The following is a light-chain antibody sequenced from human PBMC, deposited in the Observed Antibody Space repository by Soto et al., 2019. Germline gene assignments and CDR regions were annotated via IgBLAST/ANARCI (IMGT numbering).Light chain of an antibody. V-gene: IGKV3-15*01. CDR2: GAS. J-gene: IGKJ4*01. Sequence: VMTQSPATLSVSPGERATLSCRASQSVTTNLACYHQKPGHAPRLLISGASARATGIPARFSGSGCGTEFPLPLSSLQCEDFAVYYWQQYNERPLTLGGGTKVDLK. CDR3: QQYNERPLT. CDR1: QSVTTN.